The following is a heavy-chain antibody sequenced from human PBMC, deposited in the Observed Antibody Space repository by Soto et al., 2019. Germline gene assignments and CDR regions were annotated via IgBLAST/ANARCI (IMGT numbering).Heavy chain of an antibody. CDR2: ISGSGGST. V-gene: IGHV3-23*01. Sequence: GGSLRLSCAASGFTFSSYAMSWVRQAPGKGLEWVSAISGSGGSTYYADSVKGRFTISRDNSKNTLYLQMNSLRAEDTAVYYCAKDSWERTTIFGVVTVADEYFQHWGQGTLVTVSS. J-gene: IGHJ1*01. CDR3: AKDSWERTTIFGVVTVADEYFQH. D-gene: IGHD3-3*01. CDR1: GFTFSSYA.